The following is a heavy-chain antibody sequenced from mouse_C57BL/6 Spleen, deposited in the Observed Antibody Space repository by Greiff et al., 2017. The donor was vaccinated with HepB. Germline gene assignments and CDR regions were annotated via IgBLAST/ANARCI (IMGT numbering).Heavy chain of an antibody. J-gene: IGHJ1*03. CDR2: VYPYNGGT. CDR3: AIGGYSNYVDNWYFDV. Sequence: EVQLQQSGPVLVKPGPSVKISCKASGFTFTDYYMHWVKQSHGKSLEWIGLVYPYNGGTSYNQKFKGKATLTVDTSSSTAYMELNSLTSEDSAVYYWAIGGYSNYVDNWYFDVWGTGTTVTVSS. CDR1: GFTFTDYY. V-gene: IGHV1-36*01. D-gene: IGHD2-5*01.